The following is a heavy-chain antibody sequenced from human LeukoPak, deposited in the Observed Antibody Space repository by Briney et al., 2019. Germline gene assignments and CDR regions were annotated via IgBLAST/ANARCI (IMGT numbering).Heavy chain of an antibody. D-gene: IGHD3-10*01. J-gene: IGHJ4*02. V-gene: IGHV3-30*18. CDR2: ISYDGSNK. CDR3: AKDGGLGYYGSDDY. CDR1: GFTFSSYG. Sequence: GGSLRLSCAASGFTFSSYGMHWVRQAPGKGLEWVAVISYDGSNKYYADSVKGRFTISRVNSENTLYLQMNSLRAEDTAVYYCAKDGGLGYYGSDDYWGQGTLVTVSS.